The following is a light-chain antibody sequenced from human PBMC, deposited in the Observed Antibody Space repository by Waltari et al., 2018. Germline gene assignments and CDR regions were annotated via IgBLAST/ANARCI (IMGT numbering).Light chain of an antibody. CDR1: SPNIENNY. V-gene: IGLV1-51*01. CDR2: DNN. J-gene: IGLJ3*02. Sequence: QSVLTQPPSVSAAPGQRVTISCSGSSPNIENNYVSWYQQVPGTAPQLLIYDNNKRPSGIPDRFSGSKSGTSATLDITGLQTGDEADYYCGAWDTSLSTVMFGGGTKLTVL. CDR3: GAWDTSLSTVM.